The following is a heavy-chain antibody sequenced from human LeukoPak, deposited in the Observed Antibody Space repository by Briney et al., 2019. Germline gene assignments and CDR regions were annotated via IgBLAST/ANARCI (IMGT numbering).Heavy chain of an antibody. CDR2: IYYSGST. D-gene: IGHD2-2*01. CDR3: ARRRGYCSGTSCYWNGGFDP. Sequence: SETLSLTCTVSGGSISSSPYYWGWIRQPPGKALEWIGNIYYSGSTYYTPSLKSRVTISVDTSKNQFSLKLSSVTAADTAVYFCARRRGYCSGTSCYWNGGFDPWGQGTLVTVSS. V-gene: IGHV4-39*01. CDR1: GGSISSSPYY. J-gene: IGHJ5*02.